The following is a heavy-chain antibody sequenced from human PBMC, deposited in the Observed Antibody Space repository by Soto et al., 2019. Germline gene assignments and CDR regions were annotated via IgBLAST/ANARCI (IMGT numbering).Heavy chain of an antibody. V-gene: IGHV1-69*04. CDR1: GGTFSSFV. CDR3: AREGDMKFHSDSSDEPGY. D-gene: IGHD3-22*01. J-gene: IGHJ4*03. Sequence: SVKVSCKASGGTFSSFVISWVRQAPGQGLEWMGRIIPSIGIMNYAQKFQGRVTITADTSTSTAYMELSSLRSDDTAVYYCAREGDMKFHSDSSDEPGYWGQGTMVTVSS. CDR2: IIPSIGIM.